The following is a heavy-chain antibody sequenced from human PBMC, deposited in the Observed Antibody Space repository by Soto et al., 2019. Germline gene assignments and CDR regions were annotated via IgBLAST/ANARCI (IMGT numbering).Heavy chain of an antibody. J-gene: IGHJ4*02. V-gene: IGHV1-69*13. CDR2: IIPIFGTA. Sequence: GGSVKVSCKASGGTFSSYAISWVRQAPGQGLEWMGGIIPIFGTANYAQKFQGRVTITADESTSTAYMELSSLRSEDTAVYYCAREGSEVVTFDYWGQGALVTVSS. CDR1: GGTFSSYA. CDR3: AREGSEVVTFDY. D-gene: IGHD3-10*01.